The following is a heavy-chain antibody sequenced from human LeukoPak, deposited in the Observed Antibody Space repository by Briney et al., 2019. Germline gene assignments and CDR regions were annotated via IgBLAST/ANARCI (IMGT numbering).Heavy chain of an antibody. CDR1: GGSISSYY. CDR3: ARLASGSYGPLTPFDY. CDR2: IYYSAST. Sequence: SETLSLTCTVSGGSISSYYWSWIRQPPGKGLEWIGYIYYSASTDYNPSLRSRVTISVDTSKNQFSLRLSSVTAADTAVYYSARLASGSYGPLTPFDYWGQGTLVTVSS. J-gene: IGHJ4*02. V-gene: IGHV4-59*08. D-gene: IGHD1-26*01.